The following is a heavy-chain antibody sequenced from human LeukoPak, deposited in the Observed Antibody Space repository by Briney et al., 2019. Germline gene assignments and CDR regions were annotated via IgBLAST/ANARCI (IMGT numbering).Heavy chain of an antibody. V-gene: IGHV3-23*01. J-gene: IGHJ4*02. CDR1: GFTFSNAW. CDR3: ATLFDPDYYDSSGYYLFDY. CDR2: ISGSGGST. D-gene: IGHD3-22*01. Sequence: GGSLRLSCAASGFTFSNAWMNWVRQAPGKGLEWVSAISGSGGSTYYADSVKGRFTISRDNSKNTLYLQMNSLRAEDTAVYYCATLFDPDYYDSSGYYLFDYWGQGTLVTVSS.